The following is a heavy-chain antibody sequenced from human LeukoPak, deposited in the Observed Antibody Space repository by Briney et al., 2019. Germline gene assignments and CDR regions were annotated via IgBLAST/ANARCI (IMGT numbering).Heavy chain of an antibody. Sequence: PGGSLRLSCAASGFTFSTYGITWVRQAPGKGLEWVSAISGRADLTFYADSVKGRFTISRDNAKNSLYLQMNSLRAEDTAVYYCARRRTTVTTSLDYWGQGTLVTVSS. CDR3: ARRRTTVTTSLDY. D-gene: IGHD4-17*01. J-gene: IGHJ4*02. CDR1: GFTFSTYG. V-gene: IGHV3-21*01. CDR2: ISGRADLT.